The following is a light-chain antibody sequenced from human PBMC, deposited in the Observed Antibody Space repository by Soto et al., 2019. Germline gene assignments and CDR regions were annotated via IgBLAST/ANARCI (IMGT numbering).Light chain of an antibody. CDR2: DAS. Sequence: IQLTQSPSSLSASVGDKVTITCRASQSIRSYLNWVQQKPGKAPNLLIYDASSLESGVPSRFSGSGSGTDFTLTISSLEPEDFAVYYCQQYRNWPRTFGQGTKVDI. CDR1: QSIRSY. J-gene: IGKJ1*01. CDR3: QQYRNWPRT. V-gene: IGKV1D-13*01.